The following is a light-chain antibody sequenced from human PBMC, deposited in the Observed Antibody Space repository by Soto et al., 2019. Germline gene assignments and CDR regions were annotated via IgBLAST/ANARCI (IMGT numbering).Light chain of an antibody. CDR1: QTISSW. Sequence: IHMWKSPSSLSGAVVDRVTIGFLASQTISSWLAWYQQKPGKAPKLLIYKASTLKSGVPSRFSGSGSGTEFTLTISSLQPDDFATYYCQHYNSYSEAFGQGTKVDIK. V-gene: IGKV1-5*03. CDR2: KAS. CDR3: QHYNSYSEA. J-gene: IGKJ1*01.